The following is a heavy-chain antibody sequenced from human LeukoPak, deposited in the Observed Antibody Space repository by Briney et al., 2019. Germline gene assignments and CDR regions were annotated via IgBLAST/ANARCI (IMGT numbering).Heavy chain of an antibody. CDR1: GFAFSSYA. J-gene: IGHJ4*02. Sequence: GGSLRLSCAASGFAFSSYAMSWVRQAPGKGLEWVSTINGGGVNTHYADSAGGRFTISRDNSKNTLFLQMNSLRDEDTAVYYCAKDLYSNYGPADYWGQGTLVTVSS. CDR2: INGGGVNT. D-gene: IGHD4-11*01. CDR3: AKDLYSNYGPADY. V-gene: IGHV3-23*01.